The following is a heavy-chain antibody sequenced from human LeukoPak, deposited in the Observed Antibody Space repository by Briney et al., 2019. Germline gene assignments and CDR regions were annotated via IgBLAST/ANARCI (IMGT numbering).Heavy chain of an antibody. D-gene: IGHD4-23*01. J-gene: IGHJ4*02. CDR3: ARDGYGGNSFPLDY. CDR2: ISYDGSNK. CDR1: GFTFSSYA. Sequence: GGSLRFSCAASGFTFSSYAMHWVRQAPGKGLEWVAVISYDGSNKYYADSVKGRFTISRDNSKNTLYLQMNSLRAEDTAVYYCARDGYGGNSFPLDYWGQGTLVTVSS. V-gene: IGHV3-30*01.